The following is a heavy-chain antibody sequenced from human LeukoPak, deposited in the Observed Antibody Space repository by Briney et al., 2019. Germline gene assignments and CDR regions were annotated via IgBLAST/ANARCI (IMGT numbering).Heavy chain of an antibody. D-gene: IGHD1-26*01. Sequence: GGTLRLSCAASGFTFTSYGMSWVRQAPGKGLEWVSGISGSGGSTYYADSVKGRFTISRDNSKNTVYLQMNSLRAEDTAVYYCAKPSGSCFDYWGQGALVTVSS. V-gene: IGHV3-23*01. J-gene: IGHJ4*02. CDR2: ISGSGGST. CDR1: GFTFTSYG. CDR3: AKPSGSCFDY.